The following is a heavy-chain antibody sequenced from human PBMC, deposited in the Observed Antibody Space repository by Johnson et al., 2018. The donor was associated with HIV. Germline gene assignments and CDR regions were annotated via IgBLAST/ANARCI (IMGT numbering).Heavy chain of an antibody. CDR3: AKGHSGSDAFDI. CDR2: INWNGGSI. CDR1: GFSLSRYW. Sequence: VQLVESGGGLVQPGGSLRLSCAASGFSLSRYWMSWVRQAPGKGLEWVAGINWNGGSIGYADSVKGRFTISRDNAKNSLYLQMNSLRAEDTALYYCAKGHSGSDAFDIWGQGTMVTVSS. V-gene: IGHV3-20*04. D-gene: IGHD3-22*01. J-gene: IGHJ3*02.